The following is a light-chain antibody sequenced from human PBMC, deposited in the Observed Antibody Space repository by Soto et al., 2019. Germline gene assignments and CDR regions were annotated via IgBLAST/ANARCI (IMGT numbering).Light chain of an antibody. CDR1: SSDVGRYNL. J-gene: IGLJ3*02. CDR3: CSYGGFSSFVV. V-gene: IGLV2-23*03. Sequence: QSALTQPASVSGSPGQSITISCTGTSSDVGRYNLVSWYQQHPGKAPKVIIYEGTKRPSGVSNRFSASKSGNTASLTISGLQAEDEADYYCCSYGGFSSFVVFGGGTKLTVL. CDR2: EGT.